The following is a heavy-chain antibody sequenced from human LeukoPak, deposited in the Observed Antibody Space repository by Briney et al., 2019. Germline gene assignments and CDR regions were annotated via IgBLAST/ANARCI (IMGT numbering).Heavy chain of an antibody. CDR1: GFTFTNYW. D-gene: IGHD3-22*01. CDR2: IKDDGNEE. V-gene: IGHV3-7*01. J-gene: IGHJ4*02. Sequence: PGGSLRLSCAASGFTFTNYWMSWVRQAPGKGLEWVANIKDDGNEEYYVDSVKGRFTISRDNAKNSLFLQMNSLRVEDTAVYYCGRDPYYDSLDYWGQGTLVTVSS. CDR3: GRDPYYDSLDY.